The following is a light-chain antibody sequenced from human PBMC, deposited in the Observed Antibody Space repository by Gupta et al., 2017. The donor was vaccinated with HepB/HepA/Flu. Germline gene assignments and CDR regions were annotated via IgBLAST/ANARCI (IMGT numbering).Light chain of an antibody. Sequence: QSVLPQPPSASGTPGQRVTISCSGSSSHIGSNTVNWYQQRPGTAPKLLIYSNNQRPSGVPDRFSGSKSGTSASLAISGLQAEDEADYYCAEWDDILNGRHVVFGGGTKLTVL. CDR2: SNN. CDR3: AEWDDILNGRHVV. V-gene: IGLV1-44*01. J-gene: IGLJ2*01. CDR1: SSHIGSNT.